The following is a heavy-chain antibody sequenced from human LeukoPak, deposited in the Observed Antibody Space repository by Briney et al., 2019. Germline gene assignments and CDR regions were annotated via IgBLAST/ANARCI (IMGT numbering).Heavy chain of an antibody. Sequence: ASVKVSCKASGYTFTGYYMHWVRQAPGQGLEWMGWINPNSGGTNYAQKFQGRVTMTRDTSISTAYMELSRLRSDDTAVYYCARGRGLMITLGGVIGGGYFDYWGQGTLVTVSS. CDR1: GYTFTGYY. V-gene: IGHV1-2*02. CDR3: ARGRGLMITLGGVIGGGYFDY. CDR2: INPNSGGT. D-gene: IGHD3-16*02. J-gene: IGHJ4*02.